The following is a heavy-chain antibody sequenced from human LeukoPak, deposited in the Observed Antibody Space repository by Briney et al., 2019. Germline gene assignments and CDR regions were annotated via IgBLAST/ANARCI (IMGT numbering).Heavy chain of an antibody. J-gene: IGHJ4*02. CDR3: ARMLWGRTRSRTYYFDY. CDR1: GYTFTSSD. Sequence: ASVEVSCKASGYTFTSSDINWVRQATGQGLEWMGWMNPNSGNTGYAQQFQGRVTITGNTSIRTAYMELRSLRSDDTAVYYCARMLWGRTRSRTYYFDYWGQGTLVTVSS. V-gene: IGHV1-8*03. D-gene: IGHD7-27*01. CDR2: MNPNSGNT.